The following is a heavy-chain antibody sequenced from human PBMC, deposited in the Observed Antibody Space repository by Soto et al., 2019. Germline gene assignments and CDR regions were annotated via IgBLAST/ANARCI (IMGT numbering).Heavy chain of an antibody. CDR3: ARDPNGELRVDY. V-gene: IGHV1-18*01. CDR2: ISAYNGNT. Sequence: ASVKVSCKASGYTFTSYGISWVRQAPGQGLEWMGWISAYNGNTNYAQKLQGRVTMTTDTSTSTAYMELMSLRSDDTAVYYCARDPNGELRVDYWGQGTLVTVSS. D-gene: IGHD1-26*01. CDR1: GYTFTSYG. J-gene: IGHJ4*02.